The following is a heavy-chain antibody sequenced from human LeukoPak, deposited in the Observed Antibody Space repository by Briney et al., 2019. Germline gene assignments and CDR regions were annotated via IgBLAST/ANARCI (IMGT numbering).Heavy chain of an antibody. CDR2: IGSSSSYI. V-gene: IGHV3-21*01. CDR3: VAMGYNYFDP. D-gene: IGHD5-18*01. CDR1: GFTFSTYS. J-gene: IGHJ4*02. Sequence: GGSVRLSCAASGFTFSTYSMNWVRQAPGEGLEWVSYIGSSSSYIDYAGSVRGRFTVSRDNAKNSLYLQMNSLRDEDTAVYYCVAMGYNYFDPWGQGSLVIVSS.